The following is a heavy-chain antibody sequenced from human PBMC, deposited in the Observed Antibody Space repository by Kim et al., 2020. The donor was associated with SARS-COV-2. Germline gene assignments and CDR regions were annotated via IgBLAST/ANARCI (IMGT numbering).Heavy chain of an antibody. CDR1: GFTFSSYG. V-gene: IGHV3-33*01. D-gene: IGHD3-9*01. CDR3: ARAKGYFDWLLFDY. Sequence: GGSLRLSCAASGFTFSSYGMHWVRQAPGKGLEWVAVIWYDGSNKYYADSVKGRFTISRDNSKNTLYLQMNSLRAEDTAVYYCARAKGYFDWLLFDYWGQGTLVTVSS. J-gene: IGHJ4*02. CDR2: IWYDGSNK.